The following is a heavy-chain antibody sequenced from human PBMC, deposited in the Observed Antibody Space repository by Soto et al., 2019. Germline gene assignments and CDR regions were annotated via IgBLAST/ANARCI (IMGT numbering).Heavy chain of an antibody. CDR1: GFTFSSYE. V-gene: IGHV3-23*01. Sequence: LILSCAASGFTFSSYEINWVRDAPGKGLEWVSAISGSGGSTYYADSVKGRFTISRDNSKNTLYLQMNSLRAEDTAVYYCAKVAVATIYYFDYWGQGTLVTVSS. J-gene: IGHJ4*02. D-gene: IGHD5-12*01. CDR3: AKVAVATIYYFDY. CDR2: ISGSGGST.